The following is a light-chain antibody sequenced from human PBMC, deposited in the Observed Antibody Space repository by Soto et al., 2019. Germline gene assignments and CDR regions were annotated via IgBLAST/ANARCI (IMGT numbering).Light chain of an antibody. Sequence: AIQMTQSPSSLSASVGDRVTITCRASQDIRTDVAWYQQKPGKAPKLLIYAASSLQSGVSSRFSGSGSGTDFTLTISSLRPEDFATYYCLQDYNYPYTFGQGTKLEIK. CDR2: AAS. J-gene: IGKJ2*01. V-gene: IGKV1-6*01. CDR3: LQDYNYPYT. CDR1: QDIRTD.